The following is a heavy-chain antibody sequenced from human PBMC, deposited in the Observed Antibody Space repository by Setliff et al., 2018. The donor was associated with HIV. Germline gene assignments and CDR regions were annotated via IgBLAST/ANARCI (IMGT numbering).Heavy chain of an antibody. D-gene: IGHD3-10*01. CDR1: GFTLSSYG. CDR2: IWYDGSNE. Sequence: PGGSLRLSCAASGFTLSSYGMHWVRQTPGKGLEWVAVIWYDGSNENYAGSVKGRFTISRDNSKKTLYLQMNSLRAEDTAVYYCARKPRDGYYIDYWGQGTLVTVSS. J-gene: IGHJ4*02. V-gene: IGHV3-33*01. CDR3: ARKPRDGYYIDY.